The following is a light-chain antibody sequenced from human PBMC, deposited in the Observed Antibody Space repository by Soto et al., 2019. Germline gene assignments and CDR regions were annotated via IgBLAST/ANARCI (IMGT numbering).Light chain of an antibody. CDR3: PQYGRSPPIP. J-gene: IGKJ5*01. CDR1: QSVSNNY. Sequence: VVTQTPGARCVGPEGRARRSWRASQSVSNNYLAWYQQKPGQAPRLLIYGASNRATGIPARFGGSGSGTNLHPTINSRDPDPFAPHYCPQYGRSPPIPFAQGTRLEIK. CDR2: GAS. V-gene: IGKV3-20*01.